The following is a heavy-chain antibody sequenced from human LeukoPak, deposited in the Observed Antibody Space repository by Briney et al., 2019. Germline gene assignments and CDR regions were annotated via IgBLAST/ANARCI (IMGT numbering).Heavy chain of an antibody. Sequence: ASVKVSCKASGYTFTSYDINWVRPATGQGLEWMGWMNPNSGNTGYAQKFQGRVTMTRNTSISTAYMELSSLRSEDTAVYYCARSYSCSSTSCYVGWFDPWGQGTLVTVSS. CDR3: ARSYSCSSTSCYVGWFDP. D-gene: IGHD2-2*01. CDR1: GYTFTSYD. CDR2: MNPNSGNT. V-gene: IGHV1-8*01. J-gene: IGHJ5*02.